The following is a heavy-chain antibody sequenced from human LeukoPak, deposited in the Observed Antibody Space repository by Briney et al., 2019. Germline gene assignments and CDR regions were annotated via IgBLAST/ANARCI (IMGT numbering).Heavy chain of an antibody. CDR3: ARDRAVAGLFDN. D-gene: IGHD6-19*01. V-gene: IGHV3-21*01. CDR2: ISSSSYI. J-gene: IGHJ4*02. CDR1: GFTFSSYS. Sequence: GGSLRLSCAASGFTFSSYSMNWVRQAPGKGLEWVSSISSSSYIYYADSVKGRFTISRDNAKNSLYLQMNSLRAEDTAVYYCARDRAVAGLFDNWGQGTLVTVSS.